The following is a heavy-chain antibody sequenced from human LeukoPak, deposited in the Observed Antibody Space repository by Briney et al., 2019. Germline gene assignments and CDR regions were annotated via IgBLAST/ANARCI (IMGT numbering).Heavy chain of an antibody. D-gene: IGHD2-15*01. Sequence: GGSLRLSCAASGFTFSSYWMRWVRQAPGKGLEWVAFIKQGGSQIYYVDSVKGRFTISRDNARSSLFLQMNSLRAEDTAVYYCARDYQWSLDYWGQGTLVSVSS. CDR2: IKQGGSQI. J-gene: IGHJ4*02. CDR1: GFTFSSYW. CDR3: ARDYQWSLDY. V-gene: IGHV3-7*04.